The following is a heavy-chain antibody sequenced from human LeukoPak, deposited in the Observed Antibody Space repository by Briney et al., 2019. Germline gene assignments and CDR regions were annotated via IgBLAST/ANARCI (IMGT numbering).Heavy chain of an antibody. CDR1: GFTVSSNY. V-gene: IGHV3-66*01. Sequence: GGSLRLSCAASGFTVSSNYMSWVRQAPGKGLEWVSVIYSGGSTYYADSVKGRFTISRDNSKNTLYLQMNSLRAEDTAVYYCARDLEGVLRYFDWLKPYGMDVWGQGTTVTVSS. CDR3: ARDLEGVLRYFDWLKPYGMDV. D-gene: IGHD3-9*01. CDR2: IYSGGST. J-gene: IGHJ6*02.